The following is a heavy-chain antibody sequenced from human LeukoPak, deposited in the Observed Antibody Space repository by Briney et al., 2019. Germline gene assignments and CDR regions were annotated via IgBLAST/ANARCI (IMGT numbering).Heavy chain of an antibody. J-gene: IGHJ3*02. D-gene: IGHD2-21*01. CDR1: GFTFSNAW. CDR3: TTSTVEAWYAFDI. Sequence: GGSLRLSCAASGFTFSNAWMSWVRQAPGKGLEWVGRIKSKTDGGTTDYAAPVKGRFTISRDDSKNTLYLQMNSLKTEDTAVYYCTTSTVEAWYAFDIWGQGTMVTVSS. CDR2: IKSKTDGGTT. V-gene: IGHV3-15*01.